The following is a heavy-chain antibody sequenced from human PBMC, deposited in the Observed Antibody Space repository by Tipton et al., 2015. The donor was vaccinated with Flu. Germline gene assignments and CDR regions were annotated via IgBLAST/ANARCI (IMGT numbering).Heavy chain of an antibody. V-gene: IGHV3-30*18. CDR1: GFTFSSYG. CDR2: ISYDGSNK. D-gene: IGHD6-25*01. J-gene: IGHJ4*02. Sequence: SLRLSCAASGFTFSSYGMHWVRQAPGKGLEWVAVISYDGSNKYYADSVKGRFTISRDNSKNTLYLQMNSLRAEDTAVYYCAKIPTTDSSVDYWGQGTLVTVSS. CDR3: AKIPTTDSSVDY.